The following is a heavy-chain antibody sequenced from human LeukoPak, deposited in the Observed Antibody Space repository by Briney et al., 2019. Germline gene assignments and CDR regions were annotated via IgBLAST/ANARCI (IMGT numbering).Heavy chain of an antibody. J-gene: IGHJ4*02. CDR2: IYYSGNT. CDR3: ASLAEHLRIYTYFDC. Sequence: SETLSLTCTVSGGSVSSSNYYWGWIRQPPGKGLEWIGSIYYSGNTYYNPSLKSRVTIFVDMSKNQFSLKLTSVTAADTAVYYCASLAEHLRIYTYFDCWGQGALVTVSS. V-gene: IGHV4-39*01. CDR1: GGSVSSSNYY. D-gene: IGHD6-19*01.